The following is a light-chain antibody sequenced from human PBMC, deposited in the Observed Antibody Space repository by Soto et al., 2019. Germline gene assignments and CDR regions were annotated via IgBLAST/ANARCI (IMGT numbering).Light chain of an antibody. V-gene: IGLV2-14*03. Sequence: QSVLTQPASVSGSPGQSITISCTGTSSDVGAYDYVSWYQQHPDKAPKLMIYEVSNRPSGVSNRFSGSKSVSTATLTISGLQADDEADYYCSSYTSSSTRVFGTGTKLTVL. CDR1: SSDVGAYDY. CDR2: EVS. CDR3: SSYTSSSTRV. J-gene: IGLJ1*01.